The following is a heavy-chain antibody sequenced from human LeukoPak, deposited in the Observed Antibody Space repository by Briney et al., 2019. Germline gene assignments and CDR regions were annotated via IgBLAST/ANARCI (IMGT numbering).Heavy chain of an antibody. CDR2: IKSKSVGETT. CDR3: TTHSGNDLRS. CDR1: GLTFTSAW. J-gene: IGHJ5*02. D-gene: IGHD5-12*01. Sequence: GSLRLSCATSGLTFTSAWLTWVRQAPGKGLEWVGRIKSKSVGETTDYAAPVKGRFTISRDDSETTLYLQMNSLKTEDTAVYYCTTHSGNDLRSWGQGTLVTVSS. V-gene: IGHV3-15*01.